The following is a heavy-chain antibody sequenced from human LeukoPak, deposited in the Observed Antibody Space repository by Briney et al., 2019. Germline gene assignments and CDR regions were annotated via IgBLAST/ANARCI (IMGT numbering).Heavy chain of an antibody. V-gene: IGHV4-38-2*01. CDR3: ARVGDAFDV. Sequence: SKTLSLTCAVSGYSITTGNYWGWVRQPPGKRLEWIGSIYHSGSTYYNPSLKSRVTISVDTSKNQFSLKLSSLIAADTAVYYCARVGDAFDVWGQGTTVTVSS. J-gene: IGHJ3*01. CDR2: IYHSGST. CDR1: GYSITTGNY.